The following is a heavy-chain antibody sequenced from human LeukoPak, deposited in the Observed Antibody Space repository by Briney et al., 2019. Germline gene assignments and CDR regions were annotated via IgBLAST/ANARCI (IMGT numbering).Heavy chain of an antibody. V-gene: IGHV3-21*01. CDR3: ARDLTIFGSLGERNDAFDI. CDR1: GFTFSSYS. J-gene: IGHJ3*02. CDR2: ISSSSSYI. D-gene: IGHD3-3*01. Sequence: GGSLRLSCAASGFTFSSYSMNWVRQAPGKGLEWVSSISSSSSYIYYADSVKGRFTISRDNAKNSLYLQMNSLRAEDTAVYYCARDLTIFGSLGERNDAFDIWGQGTMVTVSS.